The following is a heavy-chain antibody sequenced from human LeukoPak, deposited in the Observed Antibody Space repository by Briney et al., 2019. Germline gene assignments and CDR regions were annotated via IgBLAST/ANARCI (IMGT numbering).Heavy chain of an antibody. Sequence: ASVKVSCKASGYTFTSYGISWVRQAPGQGLEWMGWISAYNGNTNYAQKLQGRVTMTTDTSTSTAYMELRSLRSDDTAVYYCARDYLHEARFHFWSGYRVPFDYWGQGTLVTVSS. J-gene: IGHJ4*02. CDR3: ARDYLHEARFHFWSGYRVPFDY. D-gene: IGHD3-3*02. CDR1: GYTFTSYG. V-gene: IGHV1-18*01. CDR2: ISAYNGNT.